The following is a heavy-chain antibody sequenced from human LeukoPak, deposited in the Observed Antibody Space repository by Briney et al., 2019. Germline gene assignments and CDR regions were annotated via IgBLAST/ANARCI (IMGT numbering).Heavy chain of an antibody. CDR1: GYTFTSYG. CDR2: ISAYNGNT. V-gene: IGHV1-18*01. Sequence: ASVKVSCKASGYTFTSYGISWVRQAPGQGLEWMGWISAYNGNTNYAQKLQGRGTMTTDTSTSTAYMELRSLRSDDTAVYYCARDNSVRDEAWWFNPWGQGTLVTVS. CDR3: ARDNSVRDEAWWFNP. J-gene: IGHJ5*02. D-gene: IGHD5-24*01.